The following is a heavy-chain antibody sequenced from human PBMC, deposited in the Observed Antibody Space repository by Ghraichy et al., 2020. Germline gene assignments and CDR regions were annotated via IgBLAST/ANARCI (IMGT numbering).Heavy chain of an antibody. Sequence: GSLSLTCTVSGGSISSYYWNWIRQPPGKGLEWIGYIYYSGSTNYNSSLKSRVTISVDPSKNQFSLKLSSVTAADTAVYYCARDVVPSATKYGLDVWGQGTKVTVSS. D-gene: IGHD2-2*01. CDR1: GGSISSYY. CDR3: ARDVVPSATKYGLDV. J-gene: IGHJ6*02. V-gene: IGHV4-59*01. CDR2: IYYSGST.